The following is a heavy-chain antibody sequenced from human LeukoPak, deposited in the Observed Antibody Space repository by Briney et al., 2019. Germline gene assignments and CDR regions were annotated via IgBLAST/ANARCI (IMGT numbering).Heavy chain of an antibody. D-gene: IGHD3-16*02. J-gene: IGHJ4*02. Sequence: GGSLRLSCAASGFTFGGYTMSWVRQAPGKGLQWVSTITSGGDYMYYADPVKGRFTISRDDSKNSLYLHMNSLRAEDTAVYYCARVPLFGVVLANDYWGQGTVVTVSS. CDR2: ITSGGDYM. CDR3: ARVPLFGVVLANDY. CDR1: GFTFGGYT. V-gene: IGHV3-21*01.